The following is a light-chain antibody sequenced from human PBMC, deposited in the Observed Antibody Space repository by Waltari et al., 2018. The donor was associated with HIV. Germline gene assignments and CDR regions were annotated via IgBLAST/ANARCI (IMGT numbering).Light chain of an antibody. J-gene: IGKJ5*01. V-gene: IGKV3-11*01. Sequence: EILLTQSPGTLSLSPGEKATLYCKASQSIGNYLAWYQQRHGQAPRLLIYDASNRAPGIPARFSGSGSGKDFNLTIAGLESEDFAIYYCQQRANWPPITFGQGTRL. CDR1: QSIGNY. CDR3: QQRANWPPIT. CDR2: DAS.